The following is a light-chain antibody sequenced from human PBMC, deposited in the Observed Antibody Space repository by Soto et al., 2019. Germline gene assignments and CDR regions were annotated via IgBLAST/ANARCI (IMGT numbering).Light chain of an antibody. J-gene: IGLJ2*01. CDR1: SSDGGCDNY. CDR2: ESR. Sequence: QTSLAQPASVSGSPGQSITISCTGTSSDGGCDNYVSWYQQHRSKAPKHMIYESRNRRSGVSNRFSGSTSGNTASLTIAGLQAGDQADYSCSSSTSSNPLVCGGGTKVPV. V-gene: IGLV2-14*01. CDR3: SSSTSSNPLV.